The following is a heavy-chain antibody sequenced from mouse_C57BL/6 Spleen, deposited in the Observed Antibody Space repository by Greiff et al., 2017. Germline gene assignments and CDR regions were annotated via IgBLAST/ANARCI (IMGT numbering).Heavy chain of an antibody. CDR3: ARSGGSSPY. D-gene: IGHD1-1*01. J-gene: IGHJ2*01. Sequence: VQLQQSGPELVKPGASVKISCKASGYAFSSSWMNWVKPRPGKGLEWIGRIYPGDGDTNYNGKFKGKATLTADKSSSTAYMQLSSLTSEDSAVYFCARSGGSSPYWGQGTTLTVSS. CDR1: GYAFSSSW. V-gene: IGHV1-82*01. CDR2: IYPGDGDT.